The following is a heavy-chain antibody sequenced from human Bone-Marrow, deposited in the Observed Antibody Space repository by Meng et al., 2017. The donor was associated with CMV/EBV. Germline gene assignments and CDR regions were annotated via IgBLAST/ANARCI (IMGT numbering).Heavy chain of an antibody. Sequence: ASVKVSCKASGYSFTGFDIYWVRQAPGQGLEWMGWINPNSGGTNYAQKFQGRVTMTRDTSISTAYMELSRLRSDDTAVYYCASGNYDFWSGYLLDYWGQGTLVTVSS. V-gene: IGHV1-2*02. CDR3: ASGNYDFWSGYLLDY. J-gene: IGHJ4*02. CDR2: INPNSGGT. D-gene: IGHD3-3*01. CDR1: GYSFTGFD.